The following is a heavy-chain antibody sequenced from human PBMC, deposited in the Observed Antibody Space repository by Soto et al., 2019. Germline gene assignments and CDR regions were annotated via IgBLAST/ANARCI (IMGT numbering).Heavy chain of an antibody. V-gene: IGHV3-7*01. CDR1: GFTFSNYW. D-gene: IGHD1-26*01. J-gene: IGHJ2*01. Sequence: GGSLRLSCAASGFTFSNYWMSWVRQAPGKGLEWVANIKQDGSGKNYKDSVKGRLTISRDNAYNSLYLQMNSLRAEDTAVYYCARRAKISAGYFDLWGRATLVTVSS. CDR3: ARRAKISAGYFDL. CDR2: IKQDGSGK.